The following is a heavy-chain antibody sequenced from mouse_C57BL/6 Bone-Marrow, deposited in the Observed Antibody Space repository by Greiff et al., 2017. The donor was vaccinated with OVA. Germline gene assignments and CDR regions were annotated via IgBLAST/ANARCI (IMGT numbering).Heavy chain of an antibody. CDR1: GYTFTDYE. CDR3: TRRYYDYGGFAY. V-gene: IGHV1-15*01. CDR2: IDPETGGP. Sequence: VQLQQSGAELVRPGASVTLSCKASGYTFTDYEMHWVKQTPVHGLEWIGAIDPETGGPAYNQKFKGKAILTADKSSSTAYMELRSLTSEDSAVYYCTRRYYDYGGFAYWGQGTLVTVSA. D-gene: IGHD2-4*01. J-gene: IGHJ3*01.